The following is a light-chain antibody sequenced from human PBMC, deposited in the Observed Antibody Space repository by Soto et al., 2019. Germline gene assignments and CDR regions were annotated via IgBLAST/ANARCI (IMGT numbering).Light chain of an antibody. CDR3: SSYAGSNKYV. V-gene: IGLV2-8*01. CDR1: SSDVGGYNF. Sequence: QSVLTQPPSASGSPGQSVTISCTGTSSDVGGYNFVSWYQQHPGKAPKLIISEVSKRPSGVPARFSGSKSGNTASLTVSGIQPEDEANYYGSSYAGSNKYVSGTATKVTVL. J-gene: IGLJ1*01. CDR2: EVS.